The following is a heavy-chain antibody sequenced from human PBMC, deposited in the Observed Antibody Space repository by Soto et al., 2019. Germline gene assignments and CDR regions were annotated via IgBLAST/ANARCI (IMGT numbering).Heavy chain of an antibody. D-gene: IGHD4-17*01. Sequence: GGSLRLSCAASGFTFNIYALHWVRQAPGKGLEWVAVISFDGSKKYYSDSVKGRFTISRDNLKNTLYLQMNNLRVEDAALYFCAREDDYGYRYINYGLDVWGQGTTVTVSS. CDR3: AREDDYGYRYINYGLDV. CDR2: ISFDGSKK. V-gene: IGHV3-30-3*01. CDR1: GFTFNIYA. J-gene: IGHJ6*02.